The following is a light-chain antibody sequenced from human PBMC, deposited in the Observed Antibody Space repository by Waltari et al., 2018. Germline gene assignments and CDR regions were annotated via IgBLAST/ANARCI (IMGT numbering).Light chain of an antibody. V-gene: IGKV3-15*01. CDR3: QQYYVSPPIT. CDR1: QSVRTN. CDR2: GAS. Sequence: VLLTQSPASLAASAGDTVILSWRASQSVRTNLVWYQQQAGQAPRTLLYGASTRASGVPSRFSGSGSETDFTLIISSLQSEDAAVYFCQQYYVSPPITFGGGTKLEI. J-gene: IGKJ4*01.